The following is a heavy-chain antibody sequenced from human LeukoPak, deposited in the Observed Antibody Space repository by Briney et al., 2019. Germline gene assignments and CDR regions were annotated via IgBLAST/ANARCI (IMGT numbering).Heavy chain of an antibody. CDR3: ARVEVFWSGYVNWFDP. CDR2: INPNSGGT. D-gene: IGHD3-3*01. V-gene: IGHV1-2*02. CDR1: GYTFTGYF. Sequence: GASVKVSCKASGYTFTGYFLHWVRQAPGQGLEWMGWINPNSGGTNYAQKFQGRVTMTRDTSINTAHMELSRLTSDDAAVYYCARVEVFWSGYVNWFDPWGQGTLVTVSS. J-gene: IGHJ5*02.